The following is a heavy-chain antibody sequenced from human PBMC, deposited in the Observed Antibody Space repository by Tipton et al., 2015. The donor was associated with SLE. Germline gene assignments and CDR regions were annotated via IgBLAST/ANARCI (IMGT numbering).Heavy chain of an antibody. Sequence: GSLRLSCVASEFRVSGYNMDWVRQAPGKGLEWVSGLSASTGRTIYADSVKGRFTISRDNSKNTLYLQMNSLRAEDTAVYYCAKDQMGATLGDSWGQGTLVTVSS. J-gene: IGHJ5*01. CDR2: LSASTGRT. V-gene: IGHV3-23*01. CDR1: EFRVSGYN. CDR3: AKDQMGATLGDS. D-gene: IGHD1-26*01.